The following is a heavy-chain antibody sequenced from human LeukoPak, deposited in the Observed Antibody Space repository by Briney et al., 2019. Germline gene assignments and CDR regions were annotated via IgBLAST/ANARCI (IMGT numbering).Heavy chain of an antibody. V-gene: IGHV1-46*01. D-gene: IGHD3-3*01. CDR3: ARDSNFWSGYYEVWFDP. CDR1: GYTFTSYY. CDR2: INPSGGST. J-gene: IGHJ5*02. Sequence: ASVKVSCKASGYTFTSYYMHWVRQAPGQGLEWMGIINPSGGSTSYAQKFQGRVTMTRDTSTSTVYMELSSLRSEDTAVYYCARDSNFWSGYYEVWFDPWGQGTLVTVSS.